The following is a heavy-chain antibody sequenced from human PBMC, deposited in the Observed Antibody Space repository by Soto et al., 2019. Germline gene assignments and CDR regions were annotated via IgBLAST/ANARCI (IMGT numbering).Heavy chain of an antibody. Sequence: ASVKVSCQASGYTFTSYGISWVRQAPGQGLEWMGWISAYNGNTNYAQKLQGRVTITADESTSTAYMELSSLRSEDTAVYYCGRADTAHDAFDIWGQGTMVTVSS. J-gene: IGHJ3*02. D-gene: IGHD5-18*01. V-gene: IGHV1-18*01. CDR3: GRADTAHDAFDI. CDR2: ISAYNGNT. CDR1: GYTFTSYG.